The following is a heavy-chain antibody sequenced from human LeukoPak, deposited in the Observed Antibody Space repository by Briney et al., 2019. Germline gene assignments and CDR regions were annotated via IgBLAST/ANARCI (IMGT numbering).Heavy chain of an antibody. CDR3: ARAPPDYGGYTNDY. CDR1: GFTFSSYG. V-gene: IGHV3-48*01. J-gene: IGHJ4*02. D-gene: IGHD4-23*01. Sequence: GGSLRLSCAASGFTFSSYGMHWVRQAPGKGLKWVSYISGSSNRIFYADSVKGRFTISRDNAENSLYLQMNSLRAEDTAVYYCARAPPDYGGYTNDYWGQGTLVTVSS. CDR2: ISGSSNRI.